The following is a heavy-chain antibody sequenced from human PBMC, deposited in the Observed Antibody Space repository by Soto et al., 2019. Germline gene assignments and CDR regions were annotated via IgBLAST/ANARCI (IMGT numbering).Heavy chain of an antibody. CDR1: GFTFSSYS. CDR2: ISSSSSTI. D-gene: IGHD5-18*01. CDR3: ARESGYSYGYGELNWFDP. V-gene: IGHV3-48*01. Sequence: EVQLVESGGGLVQPGGSLRLSCAASGFTFSSYSMNWVRQAPGKGLEWVSYISSSSSTIYYADSVKGRFTISRDNAKNSLYLHMNSLRAEDTAVYYCARESGYSYGYGELNWFDPWGQGTLVTVSS. J-gene: IGHJ5*02.